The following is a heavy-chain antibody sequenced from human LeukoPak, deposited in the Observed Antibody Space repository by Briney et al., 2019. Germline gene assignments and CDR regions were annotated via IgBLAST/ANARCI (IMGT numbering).Heavy chain of an antibody. V-gene: IGHV3-21*01. D-gene: IGHD6-19*01. Sequence: PGGSLRLSCAASGFTFSSYSMNWVRQAPGKGLEWVSSISSSSSYIYYADSVKGRFTISRDNAKNSLYLQMNSLRAEDTAVYYCARETRAGLALEGVFDYWGQGTLVTVSS. CDR1: GFTFSSYS. CDR2: ISSSSSYI. CDR3: ARETRAGLALEGVFDY. J-gene: IGHJ4*02.